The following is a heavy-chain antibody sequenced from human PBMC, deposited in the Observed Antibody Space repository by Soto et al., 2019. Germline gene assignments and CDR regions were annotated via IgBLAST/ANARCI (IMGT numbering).Heavy chain of an antibody. CDR3: AKTANGWFSAFDI. J-gene: IGHJ3*02. CDR1: GFTFSSYA. Sequence: EVQLLESGGGLVQPGGSLRLSCAASGFTFSSYAMSWVRQAPGKGLEWVSAISGSGGTTYYADSVKGRFTFSRDNSKNTLYLQMNSLRAGGTAVYYCAKTANGWFSAFDIWGQGTMVTVSS. D-gene: IGHD6-19*01. V-gene: IGHV3-23*01. CDR2: ISGSGGTT.